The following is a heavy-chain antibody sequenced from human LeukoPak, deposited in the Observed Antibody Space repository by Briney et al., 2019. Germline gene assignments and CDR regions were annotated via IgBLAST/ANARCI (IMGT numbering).Heavy chain of an antibody. CDR3: ARGRARGPFSRYYYGMDV. CDR2: INHSGST. J-gene: IGHJ6*02. CDR1: GGSFSGYY. D-gene: IGHD5-12*01. Sequence: PSETLSLTCAVYGGSFSGYYWSWIRQPLGKGLEWIGEINHSGSTNYNPSLKSRVTISVDTSKNQFSLKLSSVTAADTAVYYCARGRARGPFSRYYYGMDVWGQGTTVTVSS. V-gene: IGHV4-34*01.